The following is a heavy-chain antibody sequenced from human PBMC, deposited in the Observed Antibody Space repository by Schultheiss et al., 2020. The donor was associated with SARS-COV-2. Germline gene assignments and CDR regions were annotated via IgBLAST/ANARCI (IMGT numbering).Heavy chain of an antibody. Sequence: GGSLRLSCAASGFTFSSYAMHWVRQAPGKGLEWVAVISYDGSNKYYADSVKGRFTISRDNSKNTLYLQMNSLKTEDTAVYYCTTESMGVSTGFWGQGTLVTVSS. J-gene: IGHJ4*02. D-gene: IGHD2-8*01. V-gene: IGHV3-30-3*01. CDR3: TTESMGVSTGF. CDR2: ISYDGSNK. CDR1: GFTFSSYA.